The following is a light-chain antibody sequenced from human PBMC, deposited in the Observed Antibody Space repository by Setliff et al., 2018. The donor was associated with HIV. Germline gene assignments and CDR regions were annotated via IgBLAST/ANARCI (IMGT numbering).Light chain of an antibody. J-gene: IGLJ1*01. Sequence: SYELAQPPSVSVAPGKTARITCGGNKIGSKSVHLYQQKPGQAPVLVVYDDSDRPSGIPERFSGSNSGNTATLTISRVEAGDEADYYCQVWDSSSDHYVFGTGTKVTVL. CDR2: DDS. V-gene: IGLV3-21*03. CDR1: KIGSKS. CDR3: QVWDSSSDHYV.